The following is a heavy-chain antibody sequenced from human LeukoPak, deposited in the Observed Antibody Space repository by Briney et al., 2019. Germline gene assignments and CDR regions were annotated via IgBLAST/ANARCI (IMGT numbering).Heavy chain of an antibody. CDR2: INSGGST. CDR1: GFPVSSNY. Sequence: GGSLSSSWAASGFPVSSNYMSWVRQAPGKGLVWFPVINSGGSTYYADSVKGRFTISRDNSKNTLYLQMNSLRAEDTAVYYCTTDQGGSGSYYRNPYYGMDVWGQGTTVTVSS. CDR3: TTDQGGSGSYYRNPYYGMDV. D-gene: IGHD3-10*01. V-gene: IGHV3-66*01. J-gene: IGHJ6*02.